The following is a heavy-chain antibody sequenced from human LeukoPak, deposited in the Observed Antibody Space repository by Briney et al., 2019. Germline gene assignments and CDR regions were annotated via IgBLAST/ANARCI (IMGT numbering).Heavy chain of an antibody. J-gene: IGHJ5*02. D-gene: IGHD2-15*01. CDR2: MNPNSGNT. CDR3: ARGGGCSGGSCAANWFDP. Sequence: ASVKVSCKASGYTFTRYDINWVRQATGQGLEWMGWMNPNSGNTGYAQKFQGRVTITRNTSISTAYMELSSLRSEDTAVYYCARGGGCSGGSCAANWFDPWGQGTLVTVSS. V-gene: IGHV1-8*03. CDR1: GYTFTRYD.